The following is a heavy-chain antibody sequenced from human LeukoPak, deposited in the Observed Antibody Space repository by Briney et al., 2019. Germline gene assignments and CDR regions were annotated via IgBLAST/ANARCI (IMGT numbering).Heavy chain of an antibody. CDR3: ASDDYGDYFQH. Sequence: GGSLRLSCAASGFTFSSYWMSWVRQAPGKGLEWVANIKQDGSEKYYVDSVKGRFTISRDNSKNTLYLQMNSLRAEDTAVYYCASDDYGDYFQHWGQGTLVTVSS. CDR2: IKQDGSEK. V-gene: IGHV3-7*03. D-gene: IGHD4-17*01. J-gene: IGHJ1*01. CDR1: GFTFSSYW.